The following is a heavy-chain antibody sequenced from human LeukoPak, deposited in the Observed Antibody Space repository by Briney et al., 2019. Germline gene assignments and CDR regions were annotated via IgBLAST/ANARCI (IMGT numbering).Heavy chain of an antibody. CDR1: GFTFSSYS. J-gene: IGHJ6*02. CDR2: ISSSSSYI. V-gene: IGHV3-21*01. D-gene: IGHD3-22*01. CDR3: APDYYDSSGESYYYYGMDV. Sequence: GGSLRLSCAASGFTFSSYSMNWDRQAPGKGLEWVSSISSSSSYIYYADSMKGRFTISRDNAKNSLYLQINSLRAEDTAIYYCAPDYYDSSGESYYYYGMDVWGQGTTVTVSS.